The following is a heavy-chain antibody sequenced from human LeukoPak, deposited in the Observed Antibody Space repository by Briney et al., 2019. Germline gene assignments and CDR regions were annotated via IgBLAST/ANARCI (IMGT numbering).Heavy chain of an antibody. CDR2: IYYSGST. Sequence: SETLSLTCTVSGGSISSYYWSWIRQPPGKGLEWIGYIYYSGSTNYNPSLKSRVTISVDTSSNQFSLKLTSVTAPDTAVYYCARVLRGGNSGYAFDIWGQGTMVTVSS. V-gene: IGHV4-59*01. J-gene: IGHJ3*02. D-gene: IGHD4-23*01. CDR1: GGSISSYY. CDR3: ARVLRGGNSGYAFDI.